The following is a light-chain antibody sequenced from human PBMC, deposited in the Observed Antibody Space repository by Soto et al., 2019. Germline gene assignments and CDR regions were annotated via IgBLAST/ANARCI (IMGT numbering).Light chain of an antibody. V-gene: IGKV3-20*01. CDR2: GTS. CDR3: QQYRTSPPLFT. Sequence: DIVLTQSPGTLSLSPGERATLSCRASQSVSTSYLAWYQQKPGQAPRLLIYGTSRMATGIPDRFSGRGSGTDFTLTIRRLEPEDFAVYYCQQYRTSPPLFTFGPGTKVDIK. CDR1: QSVSTSY. J-gene: IGKJ3*01.